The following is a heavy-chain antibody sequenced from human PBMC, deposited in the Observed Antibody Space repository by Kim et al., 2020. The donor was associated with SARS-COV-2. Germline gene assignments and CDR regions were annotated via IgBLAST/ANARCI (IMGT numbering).Heavy chain of an antibody. J-gene: IGHJ4*02. V-gene: IGHV1-18*01. CDR2: ISAYNGNT. CDR3: ARDLKTYCTNGVCNVAY. CDR1: GYTFTSYG. Sequence: ASVKVSCKASGYTFTSYGISWVRQAPGQGLEWMGWISAYNGNTNYAQKLQGRVTMTTDTSTSTAYMELRSLRSDDTDVYYCARDLKTYCTNGVCNVAYWGQGTLVTVSS. D-gene: IGHD2-8*01.